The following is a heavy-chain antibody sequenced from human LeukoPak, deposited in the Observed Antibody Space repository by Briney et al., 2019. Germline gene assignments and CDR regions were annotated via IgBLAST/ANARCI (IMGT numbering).Heavy chain of an antibody. CDR1: GGTFSSYA. D-gene: IGHD3-10*01. CDR2: IDPNTGGT. Sequence: ASVKVSCKASGGTFSSYAISWVRQAPGQGIEWMGWIDPNTGGTNFAQKFQGRITMTRDTSINTVYMELNRLRSDDTAVYYCTKNQYSGTIITPLDPFDVWGQGTMVTVSS. J-gene: IGHJ3*01. CDR3: TKNQYSGTIITPLDPFDV. V-gene: IGHV1-2*02.